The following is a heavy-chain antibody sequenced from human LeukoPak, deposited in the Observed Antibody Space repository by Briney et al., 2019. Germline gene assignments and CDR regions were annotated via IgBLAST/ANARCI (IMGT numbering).Heavy chain of an antibody. D-gene: IGHD3-9*01. CDR3: AKRSAYDILTSFDY. J-gene: IGHJ4*02. V-gene: IGHV3-11*01. CDR2: TNSSGSTV. Sequence: KAGGSLRLSCAASGFIFSDYYMSWIRQAPGKGLEWLSYTNSSGSTVYYADSVKGRFTISRDNAKNSLYLQMNSLRAEDSAVYYCAKRSAYDILTSFDYWGQGTLVTVSS. CDR1: GFIFSDYY.